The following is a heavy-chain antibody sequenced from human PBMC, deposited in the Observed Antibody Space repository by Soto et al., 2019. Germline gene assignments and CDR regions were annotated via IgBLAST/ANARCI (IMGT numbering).Heavy chain of an antibody. D-gene: IGHD2-2*01. V-gene: IGHV3-7*01. CDR3: ATTIVVVPGGFDP. Sequence: GGSLRLSCAASGFTFSSYWMSWVRQAPGKGLEWVANIKQDGSEKYYVDSVKGRFTISRDNAKNSLYLQMNSLRAEDTAVYYCATTIVVVPGGFDPWGQGTLVTVSS. CDR2: IKQDGSEK. J-gene: IGHJ5*02. CDR1: GFTFSSYW.